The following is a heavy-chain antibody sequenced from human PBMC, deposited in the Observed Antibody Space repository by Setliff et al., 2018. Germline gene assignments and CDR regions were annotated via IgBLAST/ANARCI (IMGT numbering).Heavy chain of an antibody. CDR1: GGSISSRSYY. D-gene: IGHD3-22*01. CDR2: FSGRGST. Sequence: ASETLSLTCTVSGGSISSRSYYWAWIRQPPGKGLECIGSFSGRGSTYYSPSLKSRVTISVDTSKNQFSLNLNSVTAADTAVYYCARQGGDYYDGSGYYYAPFDYWGQGILVTVSS. J-gene: IGHJ4*02. V-gene: IGHV4-39*01. CDR3: ARQGGDYYDGSGYYYAPFDY.